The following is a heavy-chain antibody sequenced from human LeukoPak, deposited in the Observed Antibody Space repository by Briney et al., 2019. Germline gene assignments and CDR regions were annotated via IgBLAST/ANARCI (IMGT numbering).Heavy chain of an antibody. Sequence: GGSLRLSCAASGFTFSTYSMKWVRQAPGKGLEWVSSISSSSSCIYYADSVKGRFTISRDNAKNSLYLQMNSLRAEDTAVYYCARGYCSSTSCSLDFDYWGQGTLVTVSS. J-gene: IGHJ4*02. CDR2: ISSSSSCI. CDR1: GFTFSTYS. V-gene: IGHV3-21*01. D-gene: IGHD2-2*01. CDR3: ARGYCSSTSCSLDFDY.